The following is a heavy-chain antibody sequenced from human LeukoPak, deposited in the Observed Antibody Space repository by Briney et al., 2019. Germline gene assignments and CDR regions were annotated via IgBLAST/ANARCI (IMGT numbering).Heavy chain of an antibody. CDR1: GFTFSSYS. CDR2: ISSSSSYI. CDR3: ARDSSGWHAYMDV. V-gene: IGHV3-21*01. J-gene: IGHJ6*03. D-gene: IGHD6-19*01. Sequence: GGSLRLSCAASGFTFSSYSMNWVRQAPGKGLEWVSSISSSSSYIYYADSVKGRFTISRDNAKNSLYLQMNSLRAEDTAVYYCARDSSGWHAYMDVWSKGTTVTVSS.